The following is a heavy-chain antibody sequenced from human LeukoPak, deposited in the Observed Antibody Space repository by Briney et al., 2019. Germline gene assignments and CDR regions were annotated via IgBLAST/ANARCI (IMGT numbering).Heavy chain of an antibody. J-gene: IGHJ5*02. CDR2: IYHSGST. V-gene: IGHV4-30-2*01. D-gene: IGHD3-10*01. CDR3: ARVVTMVRGIGFDP. Sequence: SETLSLTCAVSGGSISSGGYSWSWIRQPPGMGLEWIGYIYHSGSTYYNPSLKSRVTISVDRSKNQFSLKLSSVTAADTAVYYCARVVTMVRGIGFDPWGQGTLVTVSS. CDR1: GGSISSGGYS.